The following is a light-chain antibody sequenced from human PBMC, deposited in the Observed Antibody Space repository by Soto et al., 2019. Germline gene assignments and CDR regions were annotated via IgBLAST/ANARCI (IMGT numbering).Light chain of an antibody. CDR2: AVS. CDR3: QQSYSTPLI. V-gene: IGKV1-39*01. CDR1: QNIEYY. J-gene: IGKJ1*01. Sequence: IQMTQSPPSLSASVGDRVTMTCRASQNIEYYLNWYQQKPGKAPRLLIFAVSSVQSGVPSRFRGGGSGTDFSLTIEGLQEEDAATYYCQQSYSTPLIFGPGTKVAIK.